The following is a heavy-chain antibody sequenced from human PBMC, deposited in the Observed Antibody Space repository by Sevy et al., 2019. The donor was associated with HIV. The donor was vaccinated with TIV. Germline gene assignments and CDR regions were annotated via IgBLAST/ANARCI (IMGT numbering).Heavy chain of an antibody. CDR3: ALERLSSDVAEYFEN. CDR1: GFTFSYFS. V-gene: IGHV3-30-3*01. D-gene: IGHD1-1*01. J-gene: IGHJ1*01. Sequence: GGSLRLSCAASGFTFSYFSMHWVRQAPGTGLEWVATISYDGSNEHYADSVKGRFTISRDNSKNALYLQMNSLRAEDTAVYSCALERLSSDVAEYFENWGQGTLVTVSS. CDR2: ISYDGSNE.